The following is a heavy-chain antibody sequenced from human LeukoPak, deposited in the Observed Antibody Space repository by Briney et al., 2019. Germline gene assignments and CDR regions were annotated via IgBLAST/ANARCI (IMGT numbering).Heavy chain of an antibody. CDR2: IIPILGVA. J-gene: IGHJ4*02. V-gene: IGHV1-69*04. Sequence: SVKVSCKASGVTFSSYTISWVRQTPGQGLEWMGRIIPILGVANYAQKFQGRVTITADKSTSTAYTALSSLRSEDTAVYCCARDRLPHPTFGGVIAYWGQGTLVTVSS. CDR3: ARDRLPHPTFGGVIAY. D-gene: IGHD3-16*02. CDR1: GVTFSSYT.